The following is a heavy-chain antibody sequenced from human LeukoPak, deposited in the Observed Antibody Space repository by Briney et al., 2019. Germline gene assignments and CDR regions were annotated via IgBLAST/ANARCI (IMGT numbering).Heavy chain of an antibody. J-gene: IGHJ6*03. CDR1: GFTFSDYY. D-gene: IGHD5-18*01. Sequence: PGGSLRLSCAASGFTFSDYYMNWIRQAPGKGLEWVSYIRSSGSTIYYADSVKGRFTISRDNAKNSLYLQMNSLRAEDTAVYYCARRGPSGYRYMDVWGKGTTVTVSS. CDR3: ARRGPSGYRYMDV. V-gene: IGHV3-11*04. CDR2: IRSSGSTI.